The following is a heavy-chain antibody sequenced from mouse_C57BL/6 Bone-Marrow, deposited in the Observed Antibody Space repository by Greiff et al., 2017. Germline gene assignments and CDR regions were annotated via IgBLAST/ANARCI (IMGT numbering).Heavy chain of an antibody. D-gene: IGHD2-3*01. V-gene: IGHV5-12*01. J-gene: IGHJ1*03. CDR2: ISNGGGST. CDR3: ARQGLLRRYFDV. CDR1: GFTFSDYY. Sequence: DVKLVESGGGLVQPGGSLKLSCAASGFTFSDYYMYWVRQTPEKRLEWVAYISNGGGSTYYPDTVKGRFTISRDNAKNTLYLQMSRLKSEDTAMYYCARQGLLRRYFDVWGTGTTVTVSS.